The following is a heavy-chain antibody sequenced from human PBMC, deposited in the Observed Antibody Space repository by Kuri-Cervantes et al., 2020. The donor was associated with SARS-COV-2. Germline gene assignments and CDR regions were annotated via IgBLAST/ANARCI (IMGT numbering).Heavy chain of an antibody. CDR2: IKSKTDGGTT. CDR3: TYYGRGYFDY. D-gene: IGHD3-10*02. J-gene: IGHJ4*02. Sequence: GESLKISCAASGFTFSNAWMSWVRQAPGKGLEWVGRIKSKTDGGTTDYAAPVKGRFTISRDDSKNTLYLQMNSLKTEDTAVYYCTYYGRGYFDYWGQGTLVTVSS. CDR1: GFTFSNAW. V-gene: IGHV3-15*01.